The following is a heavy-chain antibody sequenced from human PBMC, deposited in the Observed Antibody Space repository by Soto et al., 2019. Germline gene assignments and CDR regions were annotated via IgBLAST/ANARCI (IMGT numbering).Heavy chain of an antibody. CDR2: IIPIFGTA. D-gene: IGHD3-10*01. CDR3: ASRRDGGNVEGSDY. J-gene: IGHJ4*02. CDR1: GGTFSSYA. Sequence: QVQLVQSGAEVKKPGSSVKVSCKASGGTFSSYAISWVRQAPGQGLEWMGGIIPIFGTANYAQKVQGRVTMTADEATSTAYVELSSLRSGDTAVYYCASRRDGGNVEGSDYWGQGTLDTVSS. V-gene: IGHV1-69*01.